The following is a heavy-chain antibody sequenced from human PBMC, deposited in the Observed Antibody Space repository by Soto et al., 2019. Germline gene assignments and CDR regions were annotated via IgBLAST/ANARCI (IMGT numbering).Heavy chain of an antibody. Sequence: EVQLVESGGGLVKPGGSLRLSCAASGFTFRSHSMNSVRQAPGKGLEWVSSISRSSDYIYYADSVKGRFTISRDNAKNLLYLQMNSLRAEDTAVYYCARDGAFGELMGYWGQGTLVTVSS. J-gene: IGHJ4*02. D-gene: IGHD3-10*01. CDR2: ISRSSDYI. V-gene: IGHV3-21*01. CDR3: ARDGAFGELMGY. CDR1: GFTFRSHS.